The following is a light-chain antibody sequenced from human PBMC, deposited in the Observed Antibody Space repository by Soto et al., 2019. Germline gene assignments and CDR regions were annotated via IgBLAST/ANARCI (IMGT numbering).Light chain of an antibody. CDR3: MQGTQWPRT. CDR2: EVS. CDR1: QSLVDSAGRTR. V-gene: IGKV2-30*01. J-gene: IGKJ1*01. Sequence: DVVMTQSPLFLPVTLGQPASVSCRSSQSLVDSAGRTRLSWYHQRPGQSPRRLIYEVSNRDSRVPDRFSGNGSGTDFTLKISRVEAEDVGVYYCMQGTQWPRTFGQGTKVEIK.